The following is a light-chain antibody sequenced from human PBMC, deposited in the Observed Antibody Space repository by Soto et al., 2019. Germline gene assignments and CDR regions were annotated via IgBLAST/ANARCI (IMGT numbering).Light chain of an antibody. CDR1: SSNIGSRY. J-gene: IGLJ1*01. Sequence: QCVLTHPLSSSRTPRHRVTIFCYGSSSNIGSRYVYWYQVVPGTAPKLLIYWNDQRPSGVPDRFSGSKSGTSASLAISGLRSEDEADYYCGAWDDRLSGYFFGSGTKVTVL. CDR2: WND. V-gene: IGLV1-47*01. CDR3: GAWDDRLSGYF.